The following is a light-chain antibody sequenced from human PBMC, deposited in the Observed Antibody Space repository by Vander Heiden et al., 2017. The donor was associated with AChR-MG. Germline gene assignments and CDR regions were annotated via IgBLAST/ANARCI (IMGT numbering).Light chain of an antibody. CDR2: DVS. J-gene: IGLJ1*01. CDR3: SSHTSSSTLYV. Sequence: QSALTQPASVSGSPGQSITISCTGTNSDVGGYNYVSWYQHHPGKAPKLLIYDVSQRPSGVSNRFSGSKSGNTASLTISGLQAENEADYYCSSHTSSSTLYVFGTGTKVTVL. CDR1: NSDVGGYNY. V-gene: IGLV2-14*03.